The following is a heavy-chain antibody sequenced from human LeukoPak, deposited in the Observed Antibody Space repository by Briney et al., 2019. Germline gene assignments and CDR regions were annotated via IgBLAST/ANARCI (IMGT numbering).Heavy chain of an antibody. V-gene: IGHV3-23*01. CDR2: ISGSGGST. CDR1: GFTFSSYA. CDR3: AKGRGGYIAAATFDY. J-gene: IGHJ4*02. D-gene: IGHD6-13*01. Sequence: PGGSLRLSCAASGFTFSSYAMSWARQAPGKGLEWVSAISGSGGSTYYADSVKGRFTISRDNSKNTLYLQMNSLRAEDTAVYYCAKGRGGYIAAATFDYWGQGTLVTVSS.